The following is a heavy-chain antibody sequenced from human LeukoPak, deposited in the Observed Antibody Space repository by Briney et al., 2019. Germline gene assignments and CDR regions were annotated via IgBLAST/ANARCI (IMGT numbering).Heavy chain of an antibody. V-gene: IGHV4-59*08. J-gene: IGHJ6*02. CDR3: ARTGLGGSYYYGMDV. D-gene: IGHD1-1*01. Sequence: PSETLSLTCTVSGGSISSYYWSWIRQPPGRGLEGMGYIYYSGSTNYNPSLKSRVTISVDTSKNQFSLKLSSVTAADTAVYYCARTGLGGSYYYGMDVWGQGTTVTVSS. CDR2: IYYSGST. CDR1: GGSISSYY.